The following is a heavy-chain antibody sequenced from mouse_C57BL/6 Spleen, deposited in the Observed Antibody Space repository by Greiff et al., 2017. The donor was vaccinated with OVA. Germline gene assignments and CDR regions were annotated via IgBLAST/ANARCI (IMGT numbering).Heavy chain of an antibody. CDR3: TRGDRTGFDY. CDR2: IDPETGGT. V-gene: IGHV1-15*01. CDR1: GYTFTDYE. D-gene: IGHD4-1*01. J-gene: IGHJ2*01. Sequence: QVQLQQSGAELVRPGASVTLSCKASGYTFTDYEMHWVKQTPVHGLEWIGAIDPETGGTAYNQKFKGKAILTADKSSSTAYMELRSLTSEDSAVYYCTRGDRTGFDYWGQGTTLTVSS.